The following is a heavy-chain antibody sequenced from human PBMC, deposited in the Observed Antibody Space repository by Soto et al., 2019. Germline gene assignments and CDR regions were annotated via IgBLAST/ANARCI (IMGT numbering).Heavy chain of an antibody. D-gene: IGHD3-10*01. Sequence: EVQLVESGGGLVQPGGSLRLSCAASGFTFSSYWMSWVRQAPGKGLEWVANIKQDGSEIYYVDSVRGRFTISRDNAKNSLFLQMNSLRAEDTAVYYCAKTYYYSSGSFWGQGTLVTVSS. CDR2: IKQDGSEI. V-gene: IGHV3-7*01. CDR3: AKTYYYSSGSF. CDR1: GFTFSSYW. J-gene: IGHJ4*02.